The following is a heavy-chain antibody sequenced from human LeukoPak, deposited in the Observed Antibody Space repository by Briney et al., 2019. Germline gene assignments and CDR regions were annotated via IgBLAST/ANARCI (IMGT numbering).Heavy chain of an antibody. V-gene: IGHV1-2*02. Sequence: ASVKVSCKASGYTFTGYYMHWVRQAPGQGLEWMGWINPNSGGTNYAQKFQGRVTMTRDTSISTAYMELSRLRSDDTAVYYCARATYYYDTSAYYYNYFDYWGQGTLVTVSS. CDR1: GYTFTGYY. CDR2: INPNSGGT. J-gene: IGHJ4*02. CDR3: ARATYYYDTSAYYYNYFDY. D-gene: IGHD3-22*01.